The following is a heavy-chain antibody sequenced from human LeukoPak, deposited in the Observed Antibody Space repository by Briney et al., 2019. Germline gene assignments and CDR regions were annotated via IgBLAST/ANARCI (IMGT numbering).Heavy chain of an antibody. CDR1: GGSIRNYY. J-gene: IGHJ4*02. CDR2: IYNSGTT. Sequence: PSETLSLTCTVSGGSIRNYYWSWIRPPPGKGPGWIGYIYNSGTTNYTPPLKSRVTISLDTSKNQCSLKVSSVTAADTAFYYCARASTVTRLDYWGQGTLVTVAS. V-gene: IGHV4-59*01. CDR3: ARASTVTRLDY. D-gene: IGHD4-17*01.